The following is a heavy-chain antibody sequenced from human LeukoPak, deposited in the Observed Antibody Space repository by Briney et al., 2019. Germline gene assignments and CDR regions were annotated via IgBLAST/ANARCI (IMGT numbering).Heavy chain of an antibody. CDR1: GGSFNDYY. CDR2: INHAGNT. D-gene: IGHD3-10*01. CDR3: ARSHGAGLQWFDT. V-gene: IGHV4-34*01. J-gene: IGHJ5*02. Sequence: PSETLSLTCGVYGGSFNDYYWSWIRQPPGKGLEWIGEINHAGNTNYNPSLKSRVFMSVDRSKSQVSLHLNSVTAADTAVYYCARSHGAGLQWFDTWGQGTPVTASS.